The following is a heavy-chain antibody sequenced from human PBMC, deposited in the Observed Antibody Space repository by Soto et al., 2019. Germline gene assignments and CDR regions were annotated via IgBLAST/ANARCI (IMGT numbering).Heavy chain of an antibody. CDR1: GFTFSSSA. CDR2: ISGSGGTP. CDR3: AMGLAAAGPLDY. V-gene: IGHV3-23*01. J-gene: IGHJ4*02. Sequence: EVQLLGSGGGLVQPGGSLRLSCAASGFTFSSSAMSWVRQAPGRGLEWVSAISGSGGTPYYADSVKGRFTISRDNSRNTLYLVLNSLRAEDTAVYYCAMGLAAAGPLDYWGQGTLVTVSS. D-gene: IGHD6-13*01.